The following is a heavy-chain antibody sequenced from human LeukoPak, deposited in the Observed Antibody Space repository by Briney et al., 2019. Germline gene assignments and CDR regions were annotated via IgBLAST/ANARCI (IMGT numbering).Heavy chain of an antibody. CDR3: ARDWSNYGDFDY. V-gene: IGHV3-7*01. D-gene: IGHD4-17*01. Sequence: GGSLRLSCAASGFTFSGYWMSWVRQAPGKGLEWVANIKQDGSEKYYVDSMKGRFTISRDNAKNSLYLQMNSLRAEDTAVYYCARDWSNYGDFDYWGQGALVTVSS. CDR1: GFTFSGYW. J-gene: IGHJ4*02. CDR2: IKQDGSEK.